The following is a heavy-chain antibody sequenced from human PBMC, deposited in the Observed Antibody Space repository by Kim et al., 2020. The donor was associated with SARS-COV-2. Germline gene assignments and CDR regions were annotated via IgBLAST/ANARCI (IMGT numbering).Heavy chain of an antibody. D-gene: IGHD3-9*01. CDR3: ARLRYFDWLLSFDS. J-gene: IGHJ4*02. V-gene: IGHV5-51*01. Sequence: SPSFQGQVTISADKSISAAYLQWSSLKASDTAMYYCARLRYFDWLLSFDSWGQGTLVTVSS.